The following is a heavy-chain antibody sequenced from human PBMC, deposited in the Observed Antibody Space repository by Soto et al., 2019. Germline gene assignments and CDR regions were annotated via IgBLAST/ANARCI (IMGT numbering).Heavy chain of an antibody. V-gene: IGHV3-48*03. J-gene: IGHJ6*02. CDR2: ISSSGSTI. CDR1: GFTFSSYE. D-gene: IGHD6-13*01. CDR3: ARVIAAAGPKYNYYYYGMDV. Sequence: LRLSCAASGFTFSSYEMNWVRQAPGKGLEWVSYISSSGSTIYYADSVKGRFTISRDNAKNSLYLQMNSLRAEDTAVYYCARVIAAAGPKYNYYYYGMDVWGQGTTVTVSS.